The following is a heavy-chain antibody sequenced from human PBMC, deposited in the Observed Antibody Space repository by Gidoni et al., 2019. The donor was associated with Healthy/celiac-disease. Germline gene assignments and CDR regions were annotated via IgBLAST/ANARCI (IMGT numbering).Heavy chain of an antibody. V-gene: IGHV3-21*01. CDR1: GFPFSSYD. D-gene: IGHD2-15*01. Sequence: EVQLVESGGGLVQPGGSLMLSCSASGFPFSSYDMKWVRQAPGQGLDWVSSISRSSSYIYYADSVKGRFTISRDNAKNSLYLQMNSLRAEDTAVYYCASDLVVVAATPFDYWGQGTLVTVSS. CDR2: ISRSSSYI. CDR3: ASDLVVVAATPFDY. J-gene: IGHJ4*02.